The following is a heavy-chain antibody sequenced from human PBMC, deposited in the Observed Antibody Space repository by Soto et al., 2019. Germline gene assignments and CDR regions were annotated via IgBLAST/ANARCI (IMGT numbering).Heavy chain of an antibody. D-gene: IGHD1-1*01. J-gene: IGHJ6*03. CDR2: ISYDGSNK. V-gene: IGHV3-30*18. CDR3: AKDRPGPTNHSFFYYMEV. Sequence: QVQLEESGGGVVQPGRSLRLSCAASGFIFSSSAMHWVRQAPGKGLEWVAVISYDGSNKYYAVSVKGRFTISRDNSKNTLYLPVNSLRAEDTAVYDCAKDRPGPTNHSFFYYMEVWGKGTTVTVSS. CDR1: GFIFSSSA.